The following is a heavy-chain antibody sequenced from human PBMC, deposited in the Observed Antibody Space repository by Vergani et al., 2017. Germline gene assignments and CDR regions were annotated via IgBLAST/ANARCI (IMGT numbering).Heavy chain of an antibody. V-gene: IGHV4-61*02. D-gene: IGHD2-21*01. CDR2: MYTSGHT. Sequence: QVQLQESGPGLLKPSQTLSLTCTVSGASVSRGTYYWTWIRQPAGKKLEWIVRMYTSGHTIYNPSLESRVTMSVDTSNNQCSLQLSAVTAADTAVYYCARASHCINCYSEGPNGPGYYYMDVWGRGTTVTVSS. CDR3: ARASHCINCYSEGPNGPGYYYMDV. CDR1: GASVSRGTYY. J-gene: IGHJ6*03.